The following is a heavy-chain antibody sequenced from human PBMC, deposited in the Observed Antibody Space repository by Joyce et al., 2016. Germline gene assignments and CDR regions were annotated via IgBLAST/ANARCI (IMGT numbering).Heavy chain of an antibody. CDR1: GGSMSSNNHY. D-gene: IGHD3-3*02. J-gene: IGHJ6*02. V-gene: IGHV4-39*01. Sequence: QLQLQESGPGLVKPSETLSLTCAVSGGSMSSNNHYWGWIRQPPGKGLEWIGSIHYSGSISNNPSLESRVTMSVDTSQNQFSLRLKYVTAADTAVYYCARQEVGFLEWLSQSPYYYYGMDVWGQGTTVTVSS. CDR2: IHYSGSI. CDR3: ARQEVGFLEWLSQSPYYYYGMDV.